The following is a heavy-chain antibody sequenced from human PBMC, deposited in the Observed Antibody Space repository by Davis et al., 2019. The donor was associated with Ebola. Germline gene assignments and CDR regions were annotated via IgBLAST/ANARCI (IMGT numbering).Heavy chain of an antibody. CDR2: INAGSGRT. CDR1: GYTFTTYA. J-gene: IGHJ6*03. V-gene: IGHV1-3*01. D-gene: IGHD1-1*01. CDR3: ARSLEPSRGDYYYYMDI. Sequence: ASVKVSCKAPGYTFTTYAVHWVRQAPGQSLEWMGWINAGSGRTKYSQNFQDRPSITRDSSTNTIYMEMSSLRSEDTAVYYCARSLEPSRGDYYYYMDIWGTGTTVTVSS.